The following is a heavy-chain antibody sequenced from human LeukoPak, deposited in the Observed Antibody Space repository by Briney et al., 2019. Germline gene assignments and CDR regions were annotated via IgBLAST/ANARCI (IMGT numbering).Heavy chain of an antibody. V-gene: IGHV3-21*01. D-gene: IGHD3-3*01. CDR3: ARGSRLGVVVRDAFDI. J-gene: IGHJ3*02. Sequence: PGGSLRLSCAASGFTFSRYSMNWVRQAPGKGLEWVSSISISSSYIYYADSVKGRFTMSRDNAKNSLYLQVNSLRAEDTAVYYCARGSRLGVVVRDAFDIWGQGTMVTVSS. CDR2: ISISSSYI. CDR1: GFTFSRYS.